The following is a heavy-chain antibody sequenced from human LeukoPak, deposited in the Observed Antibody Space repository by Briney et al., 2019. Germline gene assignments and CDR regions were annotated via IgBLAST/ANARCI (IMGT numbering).Heavy chain of an antibody. J-gene: IGHJ5*02. CDR2: TNYNGGT. D-gene: IGHD3-10*01. V-gene: IGHV4-59*01. CDR1: GGSISDYY. Sequence: SEPLSLTCTVSGGSISDYYWSWIRQPPGKGLEWIGYTNYNGGTKYNASLKSRVIISLDTSKNQVSLKMTSVTAADTAVYYCARDRGGPGRFDPWGQGTLVTVSS. CDR3: ARDRGGPGRFDP.